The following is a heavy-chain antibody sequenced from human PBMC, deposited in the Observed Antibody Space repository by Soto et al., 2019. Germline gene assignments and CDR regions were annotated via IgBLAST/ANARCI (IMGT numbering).Heavy chain of an antibody. CDR3: AREKWGSGSRWLDP. J-gene: IGHJ5*02. CDR2: INHSGST. Sequence: SETLSLTCAVYGGSFSGYYWSWIRQPPGKGLEWIGEINHSGSTNHNPSLKSRVTISASTAYMELSSLTSEDTAVYYCAREKWGSGSRWLDPWGQGTLVTVSS. CDR1: GGSFSGYY. D-gene: IGHD6-19*01. V-gene: IGHV4-34*01.